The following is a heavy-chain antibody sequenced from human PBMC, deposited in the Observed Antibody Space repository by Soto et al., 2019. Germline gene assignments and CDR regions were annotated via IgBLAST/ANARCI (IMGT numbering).Heavy chain of an antibody. D-gene: IGHD2-8*02. CDR2: INHSGST. V-gene: IGHV4-34*01. CDR3: ARDKITGLFDY. J-gene: IGHJ4*02. CDR1: GGSFSGYS. Sequence: ASETLSLTCAVYGGSFSGYSWTWIRQPPGTGLEWIGEINHSGSTNYNPSLKSRVTISVDTSKNRFSLKLTSVTAADTAVYYCARDKITGLFDYWGQGTLVTVSS.